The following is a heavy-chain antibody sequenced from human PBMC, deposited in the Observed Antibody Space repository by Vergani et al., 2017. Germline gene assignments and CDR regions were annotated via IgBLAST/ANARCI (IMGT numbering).Heavy chain of an antibody. CDR1: GYSFTNYW. CDR2: IHPADSDT. J-gene: IGHJ4*02. Sequence: EVQLVQSGAEVKKPGESLQISCQISGYSFTNYWIGWVRQMPGKGLEWMGIIHPADSDTRYSPSFQGQVTISADKSISTAYLQWSSLKVSDTAMYYCAKGGATTSPPYFNYWGQGTLVTVSA. V-gene: IGHV5-51*01. D-gene: IGHD1-26*01. CDR3: AKGGATTSPPYFNY.